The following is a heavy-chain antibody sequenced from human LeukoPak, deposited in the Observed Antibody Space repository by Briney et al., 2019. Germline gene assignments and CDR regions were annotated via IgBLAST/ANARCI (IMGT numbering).Heavy chain of an antibody. D-gene: IGHD3-10*01. CDR3: TKEGLPSGSSWSAWFDP. CDR1: GFTFSIYG. Sequence: GGSLRLSCAASGFTFSIYGTHWVRQAQGKGLEWVAVIANDGKTTYYADSVKGRFTISRDNSKNTLYLQMNSLRAEDTAVYYCTKEGLPSGSSWSAWFDPWGQGTLVTVSS. J-gene: IGHJ5*02. CDR2: IANDGKTT. V-gene: IGHV3-30*18.